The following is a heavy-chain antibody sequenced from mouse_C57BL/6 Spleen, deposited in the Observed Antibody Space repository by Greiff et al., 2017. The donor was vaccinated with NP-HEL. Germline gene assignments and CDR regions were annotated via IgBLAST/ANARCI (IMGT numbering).Heavy chain of an antibody. CDR3: ARSWDGAFDV. Sequence: QVHVKQSGAELVRPGSSVKLSCKASGYTFTSYWMDWVKQRPGQGLEWIGNIYPSDSETHYNQKFKDKATLTVDKSSSTAYMQLSSLTSEDSAVYYCARSWDGAFDVWGTGTTVTVSS. CDR1: GYTFTSYW. J-gene: IGHJ1*03. CDR2: IYPSDSET. V-gene: IGHV1-61*01. D-gene: IGHD4-1*01.